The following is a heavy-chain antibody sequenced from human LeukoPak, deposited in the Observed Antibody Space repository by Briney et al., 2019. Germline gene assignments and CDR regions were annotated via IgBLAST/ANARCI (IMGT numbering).Heavy chain of an antibody. J-gene: IGHJ5*02. V-gene: IGHV4-59*06. CDR3: AVGIVVVPDKNWFDP. Sequence: SETLSLTCTVSGASVTSYYWNWIRQPPGKGLEWIGYIYYSGSTYYNPSLKSRVTISVDTSKNQFSLKLSSVTAADTAVYYCAVGIVVVPDKNWFDPWGQGTLVTVSS. D-gene: IGHD2-2*01. CDR1: GASVTSYY. CDR2: IYYSGST.